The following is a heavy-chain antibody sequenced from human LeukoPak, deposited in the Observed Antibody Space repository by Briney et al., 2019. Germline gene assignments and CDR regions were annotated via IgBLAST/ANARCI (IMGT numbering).Heavy chain of an antibody. D-gene: IGHD5-24*01. J-gene: IGHJ4*02. CDR1: GGSISSYY. Sequence: SETLSLTCTVSGGSISSYYWSWIRQPPGKGLEWIGYIYYTGSSNYNPSLKSRATISVDTSKNHFSLKLSSVTAADTAVYYCVKGRDGYDLWGQGTLVTVSS. CDR2: IYYTGSS. V-gene: IGHV4-59*01. CDR3: VKGRDGYDL.